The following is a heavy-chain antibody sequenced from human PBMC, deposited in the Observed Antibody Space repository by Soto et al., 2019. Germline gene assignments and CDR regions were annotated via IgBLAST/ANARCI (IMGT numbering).Heavy chain of an antibody. V-gene: IGHV1-3*01. CDR1: GYTFSDYG. D-gene: IGHD2-8*02. CDR3: SRGRRPCTGKTCFSGFGL. CDR2: ILCLNDRK. Sequence: QVHLVQSGAEVKTPGASVTISCKASGYTFSDYGIHWIRQAPGQRPEWLGWILCLNDRKEYSQKFQGRISLTRDTFASNAFLGLGRLRSEDTAVYYCSRGRRPCTGKTCFSGFGLWGQGSLVSVSS. J-gene: IGHJ4*02.